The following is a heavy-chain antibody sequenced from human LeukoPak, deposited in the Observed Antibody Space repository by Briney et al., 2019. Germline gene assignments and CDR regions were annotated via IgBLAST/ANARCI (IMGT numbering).Heavy chain of an antibody. CDR1: GGSFSGYY. CDR2: INHSGST. J-gene: IGHJ5*02. D-gene: IGHD3-10*01. V-gene: IGHV4-34*01. CDR3: ARRLLPRGLRSSRVEVWFDP. Sequence: PSETLSLTCAVYGGSFSGYYWSWIRQPPGKGLEWIGEINHSGSTNYNPSLKSRVTISVDTSKNQFSLKLSSVTAADTAVYYCARRLLPRGLRSSRVEVWFDPWGQGTLVTVSS.